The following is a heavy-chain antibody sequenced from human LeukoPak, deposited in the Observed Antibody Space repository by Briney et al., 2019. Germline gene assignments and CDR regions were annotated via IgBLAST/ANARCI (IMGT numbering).Heavy chain of an antibody. D-gene: IGHD2-2*01. J-gene: IGHJ4*02. CDR2: ISSSSSYI. CDR1: GFTFSSYS. CDR3: ARYCSSTSCRHFDY. Sequence: GGSLRLSCAASGFTFSSYSMNWVRQAPGKGLEWVSSISSSSSYIYYADSVKGRFTISRDNAKNSLYLQMDSLRAEDTAVYYCARYCSSTSCRHFDYWGQGTLVTVSS. V-gene: IGHV3-21*01.